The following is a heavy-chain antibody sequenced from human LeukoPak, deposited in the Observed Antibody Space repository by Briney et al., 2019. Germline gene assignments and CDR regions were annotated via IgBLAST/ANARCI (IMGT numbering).Heavy chain of an antibody. CDR1: GFTFSNHG. CDR3: AKRGDTIFGVVIISYFDY. CDR2: IWYDGSNQ. Sequence: PGRSLRLSCAASGFTFSNHGMHWVRQAPGKGLEWVAVIWYDGSNQYYADSVKGRFTISRDNSKNMVYLQMNSLRAEDTAVYYCAKRGDTIFGVVIISYFDYWGQGTLVTVSS. D-gene: IGHD3-3*01. J-gene: IGHJ4*02. V-gene: IGHV3-33*06.